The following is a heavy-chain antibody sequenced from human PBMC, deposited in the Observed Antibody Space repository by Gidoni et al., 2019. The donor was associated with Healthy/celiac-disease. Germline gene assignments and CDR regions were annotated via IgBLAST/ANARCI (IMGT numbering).Heavy chain of an antibody. J-gene: IGHJ6*02. CDR3: ARAPTYYYGSGTGYGMDV. V-gene: IGHV4-31*03. CDR2: IYYSGST. Sequence: QVQLQESGPGLVKPSQILSLTCTFSGGSISSGGSYWSWIRQHPGKGLEWIGYIYYSGSTYYNPSLKSRVTISVDTSKNQFSLKLSSVTAADTAVYYCARAPTYYYGSGTGYGMDVWGQGTTVTVSS. D-gene: IGHD3-10*01. CDR1: GGSISSGGSY.